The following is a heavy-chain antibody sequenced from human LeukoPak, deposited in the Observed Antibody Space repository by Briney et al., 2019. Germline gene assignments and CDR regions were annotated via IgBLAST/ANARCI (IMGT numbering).Heavy chain of an antibody. Sequence: PSETLSLTCTVSGGSISSSSYYWGWIRQPPGKGLEWIGSIYYSGSTYYNPSLKSRVTISVDTSKNQFSLKLSSVTAADTAVYYCARGLTRDWFDPWGQGTLVTVSS. V-gene: IGHV4-39*07. CDR3: ARGLTRDWFDP. J-gene: IGHJ5*02. CDR1: GGSISSSSYY. CDR2: IYYSGST.